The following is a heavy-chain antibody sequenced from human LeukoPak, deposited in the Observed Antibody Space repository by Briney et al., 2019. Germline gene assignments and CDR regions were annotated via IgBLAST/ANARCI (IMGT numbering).Heavy chain of an antibody. D-gene: IGHD2-15*01. Sequence: GGSLRLSCAASGFTFTNYWMSWVRQAPGRGLELVANIKQDRSEKYYVDSVKGRFTISRDNAKNSLYLQMNSLRAEDTAVYYCAKDRGIFLVGYFDYWGQGTLATVSS. J-gene: IGHJ4*02. CDR3: AKDRGIFLVGYFDY. V-gene: IGHV3-7*01. CDR1: GFTFTNYW. CDR2: IKQDRSEK.